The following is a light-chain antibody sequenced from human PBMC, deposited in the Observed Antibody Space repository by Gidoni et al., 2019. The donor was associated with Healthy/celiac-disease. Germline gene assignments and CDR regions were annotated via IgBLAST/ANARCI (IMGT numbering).Light chain of an antibody. J-gene: IGKJ3*01. Sequence: RVTITCRASQSISSWLAWYQQKPGKAPKLLIYKASSLESGVPSRFSGSGSGTEFTLTISSLQPDDFATYYCQQYNSYPFTXGPGTKVDIK. V-gene: IGKV1-5*03. CDR2: KAS. CDR1: QSISSW. CDR3: QQYNSYPFT.